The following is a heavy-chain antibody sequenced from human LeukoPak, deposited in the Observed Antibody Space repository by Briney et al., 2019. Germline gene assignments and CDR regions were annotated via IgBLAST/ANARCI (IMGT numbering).Heavy chain of an antibody. J-gene: IGHJ3*02. CDR1: GFTFSSYA. Sequence: GGSLRLSCAASGFTFSSYATHWVRQAPGKGLEYVSAISSNGGSTYYANSVKGRFTISRDNSKNTLYLQMNSLRAEDTAVYYCARDGLVVVVGNAFDIWGQGTMVTVSS. CDR2: ISSNGGST. CDR3: ARDGLVVVVGNAFDI. V-gene: IGHV3-64*01. D-gene: IGHD3-22*01.